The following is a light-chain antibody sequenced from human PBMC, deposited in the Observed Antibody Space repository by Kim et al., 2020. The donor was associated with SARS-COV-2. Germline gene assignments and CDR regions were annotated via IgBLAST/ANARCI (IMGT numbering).Light chain of an antibody. CDR1: SSDVGGYNY. CDR3: RSYAGVNTVYV. CDR2: DVS. V-gene: IGLV2-8*01. J-gene: IGLJ1*01. Sequence: SFTIACTGTSSDVGGYNYFSWHQQHPGKAPKLMVDDVSKRPSGVPDRFSGSKSGDTASLTVSGLRAEDEADYYCRSYAGVNTVYVFGTGTKVTVL.